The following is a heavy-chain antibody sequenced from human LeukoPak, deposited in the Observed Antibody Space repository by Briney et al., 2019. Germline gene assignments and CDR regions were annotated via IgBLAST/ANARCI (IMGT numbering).Heavy chain of an antibody. V-gene: IGHV1-18*01. CDR3: ARGGGNYYPYYFDF. J-gene: IGHJ4*02. Sequence: ASVKVSCKASGYTFTTYTITWVRQAPGQGLEWMGWISTYNGNTNYAQMLQGRVTMTTDTSTSTAYMELRSLRSDDTAVYYCARGGGNYYPYYFDFWGQGTLVTVSS. CDR2: ISTYNGNT. D-gene: IGHD1-26*01. CDR1: GYTFTTYT.